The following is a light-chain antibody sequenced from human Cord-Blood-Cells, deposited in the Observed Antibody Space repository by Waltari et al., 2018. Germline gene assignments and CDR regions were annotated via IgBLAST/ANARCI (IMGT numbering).Light chain of an antibody. J-gene: IGKJ4*01. CDR3: QQYNNWPPLT. V-gene: IGKV3-15*01. CDR2: GAS. Sequence: EIVMTQSPATLSVSPAERATLSCRASQSVSSNLTWYQQKPGQAPRLLIYGASTRATGIPARVSGSGSGTEFTLTISSLQSEDFAVYYCQQYNNWPPLTFGGGTKVEIK. CDR1: QSVSSN.